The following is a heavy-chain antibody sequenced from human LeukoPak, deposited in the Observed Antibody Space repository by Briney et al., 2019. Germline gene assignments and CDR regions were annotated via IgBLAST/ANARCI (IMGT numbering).Heavy chain of an antibody. D-gene: IGHD1-1*01. Sequence: PGRSLRLSCAASGFTFIGYAMHWVRQAPGKGLEWVAVISNDGSTGYYADSVKGRFTISRDNSENTLFLLGSSLRAEDTAVYYCAKGTYDALDYWGQGTLVTVSS. CDR2: ISNDGSTG. CDR1: GFTFIGYA. CDR3: AKGTYDALDY. V-gene: IGHV3-30*18. J-gene: IGHJ4*02.